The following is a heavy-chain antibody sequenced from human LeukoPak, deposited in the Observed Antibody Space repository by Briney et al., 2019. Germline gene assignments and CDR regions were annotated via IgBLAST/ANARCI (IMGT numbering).Heavy chain of an antibody. D-gene: IGHD2-2*01. CDR2: IYYSGST. V-gene: IGHV4-59*01. Sequence: PSETLSLTCTVSGGSIGSYYWSWIRQPPGKGLEWIGYIYYSGSTNYNPSLKSRVTISVDTSKNQFSLKLSSVTAADTAVYYCARSLRSKVPAAMVIGYWGQGTLVTVSS. CDR3: ARSLRSKVPAAMVIGY. CDR1: GGSIGSYY. J-gene: IGHJ4*02.